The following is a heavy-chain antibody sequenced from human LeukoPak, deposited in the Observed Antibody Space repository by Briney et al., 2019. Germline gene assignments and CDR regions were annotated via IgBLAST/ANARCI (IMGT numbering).Heavy chain of an antibody. D-gene: IGHD1-7*01. V-gene: IGHV3-11*04. CDR1: GFTFSDYY. Sequence: PGGXXRLSCAASGFTFSDYYMSWLRQAPGKGLEWVSYISSSGSTIYYADSVKGRFTISRDNAKNSLYLQMNSLRAEDTAVYYCAKEKTTGTYYVDYWGQGTLVTVSS. CDR2: ISSSGSTI. J-gene: IGHJ4*02. CDR3: AKEKTTGTYYVDY.